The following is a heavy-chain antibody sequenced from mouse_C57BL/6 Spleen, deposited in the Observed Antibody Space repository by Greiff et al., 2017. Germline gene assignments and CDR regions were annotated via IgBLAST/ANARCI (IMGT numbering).Heavy chain of an antibody. CDR2: IWTGGGT. Sequence: VMLVESGPGLVAPSQSLSITCTVSGFSLTSYAISWVRQPPGKGLEWLGVIWTGGGTNYNSALKSRLSISKDNSKSQVFLKMNSLQTDDTARYYCAVTTVVAKAYAMDDWGQGTSVTVSS. CDR3: AVTTVVAKAYAMDD. CDR1: GFSLTSYA. V-gene: IGHV2-9-1*01. J-gene: IGHJ4*01. D-gene: IGHD1-1*01.